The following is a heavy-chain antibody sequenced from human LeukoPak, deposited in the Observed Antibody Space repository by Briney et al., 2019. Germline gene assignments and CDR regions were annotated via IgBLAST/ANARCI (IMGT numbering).Heavy chain of an antibody. CDR2: IYYSGST. D-gene: IGHD4-11*01. V-gene: IGHV4-59*01. CDR3: ARGFYSPHY. CDR1: GGSISSYY. J-gene: IGHJ4*02. Sequence: PSETLSLTCTVSGGSISSYYWSWIRQPPGKGLEWIGYIYYSGSTNYSPSLKSRLTISVDTSKNQFSLKLSSVTAADTAVYYCARGFYSPHYWGQGTLVSVSS.